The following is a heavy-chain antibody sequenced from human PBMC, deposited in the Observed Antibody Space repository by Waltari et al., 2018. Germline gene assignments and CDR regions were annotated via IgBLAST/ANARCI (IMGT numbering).Heavy chain of an antibody. CDR2: GEPEEDGT. V-gene: IGHV1-24*01. CDR1: EDPLNELC. D-gene: IGHD3-22*01. Sequence: QVQLEQSGAEVRKPGTSVKVSCKFSEDPLNELCIHWVRQSPGKGLEWMGGGEPEEDGTNCSRNLQARGTMTGGHSSDPAYWGLHSLASEDTAIYYGTTRGGVKVGRYYGAADAHYFDFWGQGTLVTVSS. J-gene: IGHJ4*02. CDR3: TTRGGVKVGRYYGAADAHYFDF.